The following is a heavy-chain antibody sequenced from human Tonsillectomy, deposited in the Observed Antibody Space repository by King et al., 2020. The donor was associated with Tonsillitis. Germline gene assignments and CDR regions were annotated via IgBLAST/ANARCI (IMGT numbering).Heavy chain of an antibody. CDR3: ARPFYFGSGRDAYDV. J-gene: IGHJ3*01. CDR2: FYHTGSA. D-gene: IGHD3-10*01. V-gene: IGHV4-59*12. Sequence: QLQESGPGLVKPSETLSLTCAVSGVSMSDYYWTWIRQPPGKGLEWIGYFYHTGSAKYNPSLKSRVTISMDTSKNQFSLTLTSVTAADTAVYYCARPFYFGSGRDAYDVWGQGTMVTVSS. CDR1: GVSMSDYY.